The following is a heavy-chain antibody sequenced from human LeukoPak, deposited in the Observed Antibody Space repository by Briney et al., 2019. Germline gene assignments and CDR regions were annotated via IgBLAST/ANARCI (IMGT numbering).Heavy chain of an antibody. CDR1: GGSFSGYY. Sequence: PSETLSLTCAVYGGSFSGYYWSWIRQPPGKGLEWIGEINHSGSTNYNPSLKGRVTISVDTSKSQFSLKLSSVTAADTAVYYCARGKVRFLAYGMDVWGQGTTVTVSS. D-gene: IGHD3-3*01. V-gene: IGHV4-34*01. J-gene: IGHJ6*02. CDR3: ARGKVRFLAYGMDV. CDR2: INHSGST.